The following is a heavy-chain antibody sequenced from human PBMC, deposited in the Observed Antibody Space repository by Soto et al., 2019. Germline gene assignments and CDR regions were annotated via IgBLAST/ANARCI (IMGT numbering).Heavy chain of an antibody. V-gene: IGHV1-18*01. J-gene: IGHJ5*02. CDR2: ISAYNGNT. CDR1: GYTFTSYG. D-gene: IGHD3-3*01. Sequence: ASVKVSCKASGYTFTSYGISWVRQATGQGLEWMGWISAYNGNTNYAQKLQGRVTMTTDTSTSTAYMELRSLRSDDTAVYYCARALDGRMYYDFWSGYNWFDPWGQGTLVTVSS. CDR3: ARALDGRMYYDFWSGYNWFDP.